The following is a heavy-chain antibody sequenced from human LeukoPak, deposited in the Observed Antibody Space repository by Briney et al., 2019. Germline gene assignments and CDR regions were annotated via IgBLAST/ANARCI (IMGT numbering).Heavy chain of an antibody. Sequence: ASVKVSCKASGGTFSSYAISWVRQAPGQGLEWMGRIIPIFGIANYAQKFQGRVTTTADKSTSTAYMELSSLRSEDTAVYYCARDLGIAAAAYAEYFQHWGQGTLVTVSS. CDR2: IIPIFGIA. CDR1: GGTFSSYA. V-gene: IGHV1-69*04. CDR3: ARDLGIAAAAYAEYFQH. D-gene: IGHD6-25*01. J-gene: IGHJ1*01.